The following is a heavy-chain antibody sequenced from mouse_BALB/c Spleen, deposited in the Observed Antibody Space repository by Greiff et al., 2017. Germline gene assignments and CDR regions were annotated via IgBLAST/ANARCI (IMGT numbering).Heavy chain of an antibody. D-gene: IGHD2-1*01. CDR1: GFNITDYY. V-gene: IGHV14-4*02. J-gene: IGHJ3*01. CDR2: IDPENGDT. CDR3: DAYGSYVAY. Sequence: EVQLQQSGAELVRSGASVKLSCTASGFNITDYYMHWVKQRPEQGLEWIGWIDPENGDTEYAPKFQGKATMTADTSSNTAYLQLSSLTSEDTAVYYCDAYGSYVAYWGQGTLVTVSA.